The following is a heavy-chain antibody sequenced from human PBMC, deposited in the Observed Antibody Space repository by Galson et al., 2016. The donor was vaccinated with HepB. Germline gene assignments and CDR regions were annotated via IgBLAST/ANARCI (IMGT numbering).Heavy chain of an antibody. CDR3: ARDGHKWDFDY. V-gene: IGHV1-46*01. J-gene: IGHJ4*02. CDR2: IMPNGGST. CDR1: GYTFTTFY. D-gene: IGHD1-26*01. Sequence: SVKVSCRASGYTFTTFYVHWVRQAPGQGLEWIGRIMPNGGSTIYAQNFQGRVTVTGDTSTSTVYMEMTSLISEDTAVYYCARDGHKWDFDYWGQGSLVTVSS.